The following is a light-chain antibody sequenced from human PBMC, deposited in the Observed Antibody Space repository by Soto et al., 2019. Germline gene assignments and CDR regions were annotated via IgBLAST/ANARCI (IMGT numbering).Light chain of an antibody. J-gene: IGKJ4*01. CDR2: GAS. CDR1: QNVGTN. Sequence: IVMTQSPATLSVSPGEGVTLSCRASQNVGTNLAWYQQRPGQAPRLLIYGASTRATGVPASFSGSGSGTEFTLTIKSLQAEDFAVYFCQQYNNWRLAFGGGTKVEI. CDR3: QQYNNWRLA. V-gene: IGKV3D-15*01.